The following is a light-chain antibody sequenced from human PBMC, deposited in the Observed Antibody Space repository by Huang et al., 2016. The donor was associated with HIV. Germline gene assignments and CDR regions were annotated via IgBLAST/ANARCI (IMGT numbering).Light chain of an antibody. CDR2: AAS. Sequence: DIHMTQSPSSLSSSVGDRVTITCRASQDIRNYLAWYQQKPGTAPNRLISAASTWQSWVPSRFSGSGSGTDFTLNIGSLQPEDVATYYCQKYNSAPYTFGQGTKLEIK. CDR1: QDIRNY. CDR3: QKYNSAPYT. J-gene: IGKJ2*01. V-gene: IGKV1-27*01.